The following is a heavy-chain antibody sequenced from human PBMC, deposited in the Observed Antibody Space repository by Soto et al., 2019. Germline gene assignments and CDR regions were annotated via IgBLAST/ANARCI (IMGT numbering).Heavy chain of an antibody. V-gene: IGHV3-23*01. J-gene: IGHJ3*02. CDR2: ISGSGGST. D-gene: IGHD2-21*01. CDR1: GFTFSSYA. Sequence: GILRLSCAASGFTFSSYAMSWVRQAPGKGLEWVSAISGSGGSTYYADSVKGRFTISRDNSKNTLYLQMNSLRAEDTAVYYCAVIPRPGDGFDIWGQGTMVTVSS. CDR3: AVIPRPGDGFDI.